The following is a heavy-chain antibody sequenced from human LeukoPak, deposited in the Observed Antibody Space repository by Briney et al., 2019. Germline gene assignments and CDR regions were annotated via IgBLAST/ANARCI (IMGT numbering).Heavy chain of an antibody. CDR3: ARAGKYDFWSGYYPYFDY. CDR1: GGSITTSY. J-gene: IGHJ4*02. V-gene: IGHV4-34*01. D-gene: IGHD3-3*01. CDR2: INHSGST. Sequence: KPSETLSLTCTVSGGSITTSYWNWIRQPPGKGLEWIGEINHSGSTNYNPSLKSRVTISVDTSRNQFSLKLSSVTAADTAVYYCARAGKYDFWSGYYPYFDYWGQGTLVTVSS.